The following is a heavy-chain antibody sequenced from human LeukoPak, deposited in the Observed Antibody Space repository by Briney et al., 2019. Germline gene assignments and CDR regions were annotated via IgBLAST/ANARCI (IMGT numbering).Heavy chain of an antibody. CDR2: ITDTGGRT. CDR3: AKRGVVIRVILVGFHKEAYYFDS. J-gene: IGHJ4*02. V-gene: IGHV3-23*01. CDR1: GITLSNYG. D-gene: IGHD2-21*01. Sequence: PGGSLRLSCAVSGITLSNYGISWVRHTPGKGLEWVAGITDTGGRTNYPDSVKGRFTIYRDNPRNTLYLQMNSLSDEDTAVYFCAKRGVVIRVILVGFHKEAYYFDSWGQGALVTVSS.